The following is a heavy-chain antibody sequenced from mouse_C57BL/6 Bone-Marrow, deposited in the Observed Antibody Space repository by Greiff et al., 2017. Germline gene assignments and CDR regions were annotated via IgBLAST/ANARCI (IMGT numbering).Heavy chain of an antibody. J-gene: IGHJ3*01. D-gene: IGHD2-1*01. CDR3: ARDGNCAFAY. CDR2: ISSGGSYT. V-gene: IGHV5-6*01. Sequence: VQLKESGGDLVKPGGSLKLSCAASGFTFSSYGMSWVRPTPDKRLEWVATISSGGSYTYYPDSVKGRFTISRDNAKHTLYLQMSSLKSEDTAMYYCARDGNCAFAYWGQGTLVTVSA. CDR1: GFTFSSYG.